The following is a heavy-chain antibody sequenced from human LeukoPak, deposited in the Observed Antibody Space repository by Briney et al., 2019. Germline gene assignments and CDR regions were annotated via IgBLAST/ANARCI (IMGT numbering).Heavy chain of an antibody. J-gene: IGHJ3*02. CDR1: GYTLTELS. V-gene: IGHV1-24*01. CDR3: ARGVRVGIVLMVYAIMGAFDI. CDR2: FDPEDGET. D-gene: IGHD2-8*01. Sequence: ASVKVSCKVSGYTLTELSMHWVRQAPGKGLEWMGGFDPEDGETIYAQKFQGRVTMTEDTSTDTAYMELSSLRSEDTAVYYCARGVRVGIVLMVYAIMGAFDIWGQGTMVTVSS.